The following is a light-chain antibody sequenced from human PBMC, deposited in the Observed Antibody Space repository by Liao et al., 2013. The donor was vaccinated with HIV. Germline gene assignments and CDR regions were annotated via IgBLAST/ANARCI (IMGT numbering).Light chain of an antibody. V-gene: IGLV3-21*01. J-gene: IGLJ2*01. CDR1: NIGSKS. CDR2: YDS. Sequence: SYVLTQPPSVSVAPGKTARITCGGNNIGSKSVHWYQQKPGQAPVVVIYYDSDRPSGIPERFSGSNSGNTATLTISGTQAMDEADYYCQAWDSSTVVFGGGTKLTVL. CDR3: QAWDSSTVV.